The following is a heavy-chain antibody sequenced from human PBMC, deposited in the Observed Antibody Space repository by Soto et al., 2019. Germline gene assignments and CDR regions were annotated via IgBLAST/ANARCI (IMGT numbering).Heavy chain of an antibody. CDR2: IYYSGST. D-gene: IGHD5-18*01. CDR1: GGSISSSSYY. V-gene: IGHV4-39*01. J-gene: IGHJ4*02. Sequence: SETLSLTCTVSGGSISSSSYYWGWIRQPPGKGLEWIGSIYYSGSTYYNPSLKSRVTISVDTSKNQFSLKLSSVTAADTAVYYCARLPWIQLWLIDYWGQGTLVTVSS. CDR3: ARLPWIQLWLIDY.